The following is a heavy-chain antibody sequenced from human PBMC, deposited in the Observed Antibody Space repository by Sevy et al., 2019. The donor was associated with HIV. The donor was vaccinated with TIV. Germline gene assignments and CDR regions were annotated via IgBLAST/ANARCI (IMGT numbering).Heavy chain of an antibody. CDR3: AKRERSYYDSSGNYDAFDV. CDR2: ISFDGSDK. Sequence: GGSVRLSCAASGFDFSTYDMHWVRQAPGKGLEWVAFISFDGSDKWYVDSVKGRFTISRDNSKNTLYVQMNTLRDEDTAVYYCAKRERSYYDSSGNYDAFDVWGQGTSVTVSS. V-gene: IGHV3-33*03. J-gene: IGHJ3*01. D-gene: IGHD3-22*01. CDR1: GFDFSTYD.